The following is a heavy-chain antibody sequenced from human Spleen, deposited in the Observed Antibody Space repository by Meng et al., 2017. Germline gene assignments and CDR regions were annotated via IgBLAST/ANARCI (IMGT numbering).Heavy chain of an antibody. Sequence: GESLKISCAASGFTFSSYWMSWVRQAPGKGLEWVANIKQDGSEKYYVDSVKGRFTISRDNAKNSLYLQMNSLRAEDTALYFCAKGYYYDSSGYSYVGAFDIWGQGTMVTVSS. V-gene: IGHV3-7*03. D-gene: IGHD3-22*01. CDR2: IKQDGSEK. J-gene: IGHJ3*02. CDR3: AKGYYYDSSGYSYVGAFDI. CDR1: GFTFSSYW.